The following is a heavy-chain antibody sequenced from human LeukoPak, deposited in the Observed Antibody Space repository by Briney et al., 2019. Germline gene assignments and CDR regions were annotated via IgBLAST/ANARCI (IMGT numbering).Heavy chain of an antibody. CDR1: GFTFSSYA. D-gene: IGHD3-22*01. CDR3: AKDKVYDSSGYFDY. CDR2: ISGSGGST. J-gene: IGHJ4*02. V-gene: IGHV3-23*01. Sequence: GGSLRLSCAASGFTFSSYAMSWVRQAPGKGLEWVSAISGSGGSTYYAESVKGRFTISRDNSKNTLYLQMNSLRAEDTAVYYCAKDKVYDSSGYFDYWGQGTLVTVSS.